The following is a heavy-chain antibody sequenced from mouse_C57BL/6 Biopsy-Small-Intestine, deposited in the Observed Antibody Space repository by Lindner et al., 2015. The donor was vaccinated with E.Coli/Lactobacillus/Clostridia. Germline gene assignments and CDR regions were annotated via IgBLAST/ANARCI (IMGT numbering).Heavy chain of an antibody. CDR2: IHIYKGQT. V-gene: IGHV1-74*01. D-gene: IGHD1-1*01. CDR1: GYTFISNG. CDR3: ARVGVGSGYDFDY. J-gene: IGHJ4*01. Sequence: SVKVSCKASGYTFISNGITWVRQAPGQGLEWMGWIHIYKGQTNYAQNFGDRVTITMDTSTSTVYMELRSLRSDDTAVYYCARVGVGSGYDFDYWGQGTLVTVSS.